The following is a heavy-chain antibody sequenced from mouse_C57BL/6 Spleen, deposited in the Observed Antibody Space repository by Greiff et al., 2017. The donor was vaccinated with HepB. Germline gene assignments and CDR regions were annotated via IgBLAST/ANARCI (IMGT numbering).Heavy chain of an antibody. CDR2: INPSNGGT. CDR3: ARWGYDYEGYWYFDV. V-gene: IGHV1-53*01. D-gene: IGHD2-4*01. Sequence: QVQLQQPGTELVKPGASVKLSCKASGYTFTSYWMHWVKQRPGQGLEWIGNINPSNGGTNYNEKFKSKATLTVDKSSSTAYMQLSSLTSEDSAVYYCARWGYDYEGYWYFDVWGTGTTVTVSS. J-gene: IGHJ1*03. CDR1: GYTFTSYW.